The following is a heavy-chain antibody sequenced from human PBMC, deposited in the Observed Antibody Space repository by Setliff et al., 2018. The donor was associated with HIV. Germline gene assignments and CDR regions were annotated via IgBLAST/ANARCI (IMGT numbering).Heavy chain of an antibody. CDR3: ARFNIVRYFDWSPKYYFDY. D-gene: IGHD3-9*01. V-gene: IGHV1-18*01. Sequence: ASVKVSCKASGYTFTTYAISWVRQAPGQGLEWMGWISAYNGNTNYAQKLQGRVTMTTDTSTSTAYMELRSLRSDDTAVYYCARFNIVRYFDWSPKYYFDYWGQGTLVTVSS. CDR2: ISAYNGNT. CDR1: GYTFTTYA. J-gene: IGHJ4*02.